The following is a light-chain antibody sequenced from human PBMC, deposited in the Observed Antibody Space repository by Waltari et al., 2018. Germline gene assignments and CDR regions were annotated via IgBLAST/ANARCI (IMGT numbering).Light chain of an antibody. CDR3: ASYTSSTTGV. V-gene: IGLV2-14*03. Sequence: SALTQPASVSGPPGQSLTISCTGTSSGIGGYNFVSWYQQPPGKAPKLIIYDVRNRPSGVSNRFSGSKSGNTASLTISGLQAEDEADYYCASYTSSTTGVFGGGTKLTVL. J-gene: IGLJ2*01. CDR1: SSGIGGYNF. CDR2: DVR.